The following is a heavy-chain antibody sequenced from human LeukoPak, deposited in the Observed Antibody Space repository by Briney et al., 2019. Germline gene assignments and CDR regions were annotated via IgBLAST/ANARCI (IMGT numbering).Heavy chain of an antibody. D-gene: IGHD6-6*01. Sequence: SETLSLTCTVSGGSISSHYWSWIRQPPGKGLEWIGYIYYSGSTNYNPSLKRRVTISVDTSKNQFSLKLSSVTAADTAVYYCARIFSGSSSSRYYYYYYMDVWGKGTTVTVSS. CDR1: GGSISSHY. J-gene: IGHJ6*03. CDR2: IYYSGST. V-gene: IGHV4-59*11. CDR3: ARIFSGSSSSRYYYYYYMDV.